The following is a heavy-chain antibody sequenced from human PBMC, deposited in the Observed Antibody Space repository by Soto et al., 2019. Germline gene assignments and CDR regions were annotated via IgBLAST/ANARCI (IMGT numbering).Heavy chain of an antibody. V-gene: IGHV3-21*02. CDR2: ITSSSSRNI. D-gene: IGHD3-3*01. J-gene: IGHJ6*02. CDR3: ARDDPVFGAIPRMDI. CDR1: GFPFSTYT. Sequence: EVQLVESGGGLVKPGGSLRLSCSASGFPFSTYTMYWVRHAPGKGLEWVSSITSSSSRNIFYADSVKGRFTISRDNANNMSYLQMNNLRVEDTAVYYCARDDPVFGAIPRMDIWGHGTTVTGSS.